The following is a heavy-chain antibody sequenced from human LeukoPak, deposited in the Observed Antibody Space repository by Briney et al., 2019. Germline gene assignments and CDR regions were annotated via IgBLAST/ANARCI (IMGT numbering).Heavy chain of an antibody. Sequence: PGGSLRLSCAASGFTFSSYSMNWVRQAPGKGLEWVSSISSSSSYIYYADSVKGRFTISRDNAKNSLYLQMNSLRAEDTAVYYCARDQPWELPFDYWGQGTLVTVSS. D-gene: IGHD1-26*01. CDR2: ISSSSSYI. J-gene: IGHJ4*02. V-gene: IGHV3-21*01. CDR1: GFTFSSYS. CDR3: ARDQPWELPFDY.